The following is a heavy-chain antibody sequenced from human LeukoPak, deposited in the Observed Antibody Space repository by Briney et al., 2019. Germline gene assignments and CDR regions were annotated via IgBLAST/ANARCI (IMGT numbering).Heavy chain of an antibody. J-gene: IGHJ3*02. CDR1: GGSLSSGSFY. Sequence: SETLSLTCSVSGGSLSSGSFYWSWIRQPAGKGLEWIGRIYPSGSTNYNPSLKSRVTMSVDTSKNQFSLRLSSVTAADTAVYYCAREVESQGRSLDIWGQGTMVTVSS. CDR2: IYPSGST. V-gene: IGHV4-61*02. D-gene: IGHD3-3*01. CDR3: AREVESQGRSLDI.